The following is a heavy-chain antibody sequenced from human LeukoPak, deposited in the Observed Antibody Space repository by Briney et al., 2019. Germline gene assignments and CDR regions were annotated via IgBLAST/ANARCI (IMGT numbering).Heavy chain of an antibody. CDR2: ISRIGDST. V-gene: IGHV3-23*01. D-gene: IGHD5-12*01. Sequence: PGGSRRLSCEASGFTFGSYAMSWVRQAPGKGLEWVSTISRIGDSTSYSDSVKGRISISRDNSKNTVSLRLNSLRAEDTAVYYCARYSGIVTTTPTVFDYWGQGTLVTVSS. J-gene: IGHJ4*02. CDR1: GFTFGSYA. CDR3: ARYSGIVTTTPTVFDY.